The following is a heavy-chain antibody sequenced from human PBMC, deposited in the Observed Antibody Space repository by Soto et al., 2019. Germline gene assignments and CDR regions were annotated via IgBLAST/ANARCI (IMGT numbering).Heavy chain of an antibody. J-gene: IGHJ4*02. CDR3: ARHEIDYYYDSSGYPYYFDY. CDR1: GGSISSSSYY. D-gene: IGHD3-22*01. CDR2: IYYSGST. V-gene: IGHV4-39*01. Sequence: SETLSLTCTVSGGSISSSSYYWGWIRQPPGKGLEWIGSIYYSGSTYYNPSLKSRVTISVDTSKNQFSLKLSSVTAADTAVYYCARHEIDYYYDSSGYPYYFDYWGQGTLVTVSS.